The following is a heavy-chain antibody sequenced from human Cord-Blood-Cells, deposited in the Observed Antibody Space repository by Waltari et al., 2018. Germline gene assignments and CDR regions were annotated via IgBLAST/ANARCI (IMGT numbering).Heavy chain of an antibody. CDR1: GFTFSSYW. CDR3: ARVTSSGWYYFDY. CDR2: IKQDGSEK. Sequence: EVQLVESGGGLVPPGGSLSLSCAASGFTFSSYWIGWVRQAPGKGLEWVANIKQDGSEKYYVDSVKGRFTISRDNAKNSLYLQMNSLRAEDTAVYYCARVTSSGWYYFDYWGQGTLVTVSS. D-gene: IGHD6-19*01. J-gene: IGHJ4*02. V-gene: IGHV3-7*01.